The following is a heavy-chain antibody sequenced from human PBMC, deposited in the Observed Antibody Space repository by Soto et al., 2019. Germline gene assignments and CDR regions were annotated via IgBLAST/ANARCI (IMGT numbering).Heavy chain of an antibody. CDR1: GFTFSSYG. Sequence: XESMRLSRAASGFTFSSYGMHGVRQAPGKGLEWVAVISYDGSNKYYADSVKGRFTISRDNSKNTLYLQMNSLRAEDTAVYYCAKGYYDSSGPTQYWGQGTLVTVSS. J-gene: IGHJ4*02. V-gene: IGHV3-30*18. CDR2: ISYDGSNK. CDR3: AKGYYDSSGPTQY. D-gene: IGHD3-22*01.